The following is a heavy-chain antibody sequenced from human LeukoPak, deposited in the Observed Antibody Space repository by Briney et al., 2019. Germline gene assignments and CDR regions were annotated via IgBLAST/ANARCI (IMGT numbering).Heavy chain of an antibody. CDR3: ARAGAAAGSFLDY. CDR2: IIPIFGTA. V-gene: IGHV1-69*05. Sequence: SVTVSCKASGGTFSSYAISWVRQAPGQGLEWMGGIIPIFGTANYAQKFQGRVTITTDESTSTAYMELSSLRSEDTAVYYCARAGAAAGSFLDYWGQGTLVTVSS. CDR1: GGTFSSYA. D-gene: IGHD6-13*01. J-gene: IGHJ4*02.